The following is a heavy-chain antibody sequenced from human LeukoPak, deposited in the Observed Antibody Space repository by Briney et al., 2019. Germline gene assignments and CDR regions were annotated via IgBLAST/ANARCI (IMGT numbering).Heavy chain of an antibody. CDR1: GGSISSSSYY. CDR2: IYYSGIT. D-gene: IGHD3-22*01. CDR3: ARDRRYYDRSGYRGGAFDI. Sequence: PSETLSLTCTVSGGSISSSSYYWGWIRQPPGKGLEWIGSIYYSGITYYNPSLKSRITISVDTSKNQFSLKLSSVTAADTAVYSCARDRRYYDRSGYRGGAFDIWGQGTMVTVSS. V-gene: IGHV4-39*07. J-gene: IGHJ3*02.